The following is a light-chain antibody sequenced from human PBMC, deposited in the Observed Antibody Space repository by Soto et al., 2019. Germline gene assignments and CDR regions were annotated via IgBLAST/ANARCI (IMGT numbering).Light chain of an antibody. CDR3: AAWDDSLGGL. CDR2: RNN. CDR1: RSNIGSNY. J-gene: IGLJ2*01. V-gene: IGLV1-47*01. Sequence: SVLTQPPSASGTPGQRVTISCSGSRSNIGSNYVYWYQQLPGTAPKLLIYRNNQRPSGVPDRFSGSKSGTSASLAISGLRSEDEADYYCAAWDDSLGGLFGGGTKLTVL.